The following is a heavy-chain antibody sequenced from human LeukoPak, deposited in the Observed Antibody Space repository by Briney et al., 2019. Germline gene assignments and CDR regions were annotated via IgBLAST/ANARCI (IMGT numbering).Heavy chain of an antibody. V-gene: IGHV4-38-2*02. D-gene: IGHD5-18*01. CDR1: GYSISSGYY. CDR2: INHSGST. J-gene: IGHJ4*02. Sequence: SETLSLTCTVSGYSISSGYYWGWVRQPPGKGLEWIGSINHSGSTYYNPSLKSRVTISVDTSKNQFSLKLSSVTAADTAVYYCARGRYSYGYVYDYWGQGTLVTVSS. CDR3: ARGRYSYGYVYDY.